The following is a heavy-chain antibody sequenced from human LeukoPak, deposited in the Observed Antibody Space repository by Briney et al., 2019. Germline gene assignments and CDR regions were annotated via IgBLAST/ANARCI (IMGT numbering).Heavy chain of an antibody. V-gene: IGHV1-69*13. D-gene: IGHD3-22*01. CDR2: IIPIFGTA. CDR3: ASKDYDSSGYYLDFDY. CDR1: GGTFSSYA. Sequence: SVKVSCKASGGTFSSYAISWVRQAPGQGLEWMGGIIPIFGTANYAQKFQGRVTITADESTSTAYMELSSLRSEDTAVYYCASKDYDSSGYYLDFDYWGQGTLVTVSS. J-gene: IGHJ4*02.